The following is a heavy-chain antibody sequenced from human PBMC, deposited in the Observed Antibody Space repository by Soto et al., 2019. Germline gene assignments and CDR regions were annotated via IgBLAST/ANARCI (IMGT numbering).Heavy chain of an antibody. CDR2: ISSNGGST. CDR1: TFSSYA. D-gene: IGHD5-18*01. V-gene: IGHV3-64D*06. Sequence: TFSSYAMHWVRQAPGKGLEYVSAISSNGGSTYYAYSVKGRFTISRDNSKHTLYLQMSSLRAEDTAVYYCVKGGGYSYGHPRPFDYWGQGTLVTVSS. CDR3: VKGGGYSYGHPRPFDY. J-gene: IGHJ4*02.